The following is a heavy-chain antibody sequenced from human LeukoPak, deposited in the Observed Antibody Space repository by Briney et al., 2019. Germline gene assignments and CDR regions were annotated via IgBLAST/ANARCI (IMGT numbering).Heavy chain of an antibody. J-gene: IGHJ6*02. CDR1: GFLLSNHW. Sequence: GGSLRLSCAASGFLLSNHWMTWVRQAPGKGPEWVANINKDESEKYYVDSVKGRFTISRDTAKNSLHLQMNHLRVEDTALYYCARNNDMDVWGQGTTVIVSS. V-gene: IGHV3-7*03. CDR3: ARNNDMDV. D-gene: IGHD1/OR15-1a*01. CDR2: INKDESEK.